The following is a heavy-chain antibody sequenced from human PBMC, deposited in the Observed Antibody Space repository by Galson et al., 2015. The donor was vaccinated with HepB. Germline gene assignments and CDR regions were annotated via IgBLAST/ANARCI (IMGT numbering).Heavy chain of an antibody. CDR2: ISSSGSTI. Sequence: SLRLSCAASGFTFSDYYMSWIRQAPGKGLEWVSYISSSGSTIYYADSVKGRFTISRDNAKNSLYLQMNSLRAEDTAVYYCASPGGRSGWYLPDAFDIWGQGTMVTVSS. J-gene: IGHJ3*02. D-gene: IGHD6-19*01. V-gene: IGHV3-11*01. CDR3: ASPGGRSGWYLPDAFDI. CDR1: GFTFSDYY.